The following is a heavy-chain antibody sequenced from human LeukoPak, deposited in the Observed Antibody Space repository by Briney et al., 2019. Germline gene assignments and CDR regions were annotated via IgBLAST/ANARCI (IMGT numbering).Heavy chain of an antibody. V-gene: IGHV1-46*01. Sequence: ASVKVSCKGFGYTFTNYYMHWVRQAPEQGPGWMGIVNPNDGSTTYAQKFQGRVTMTRDMSTNTVYMELSSLRSDDTAEYFCAIVSPMTTVARGQGAFDIWGQGTMVIVSA. CDR3: AIVSPMTTVARGQGAFDI. D-gene: IGHD4-23*01. CDR1: GYTFTNYY. J-gene: IGHJ3*02. CDR2: VNPNDGST.